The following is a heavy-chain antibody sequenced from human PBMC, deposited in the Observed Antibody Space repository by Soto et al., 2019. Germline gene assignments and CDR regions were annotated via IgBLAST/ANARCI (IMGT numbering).Heavy chain of an antibody. CDR3: ARDTLVWFGELLPYYYGMDV. J-gene: IGHJ6*02. CDR2: IWYDGSNK. V-gene: IGHV3-33*01. CDR1: GFTFSSYG. D-gene: IGHD3-10*01. Sequence: GESLKISCAASGFTFSSYGMHWVRQAPGKGLEWVAVIWYDGSNKYYADSVKGRFTISRDNSKNTRYRQMNSLRAEDTAVYYCARDTLVWFGELLPYYYGMDVWGQGTTVTVSS.